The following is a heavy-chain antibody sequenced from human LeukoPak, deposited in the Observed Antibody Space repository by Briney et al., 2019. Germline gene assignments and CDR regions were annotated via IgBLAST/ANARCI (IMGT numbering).Heavy chain of an antibody. J-gene: IGHJ4*02. CDR2: IYYSGST. Sequence: SETLSLTCTVSGDSLSSHYWSWIRQPPGKGLEWIGYIYYSGSTNHNPSLKSRVTISVDTSKNQFSLKLSSVTAADTAVYYCARHWVGATIGFDYWGQGTLVTVSS. CDR3: ARHWVGATIGFDY. V-gene: IGHV4-59*08. CDR1: GDSLSSHY. D-gene: IGHD1-26*01.